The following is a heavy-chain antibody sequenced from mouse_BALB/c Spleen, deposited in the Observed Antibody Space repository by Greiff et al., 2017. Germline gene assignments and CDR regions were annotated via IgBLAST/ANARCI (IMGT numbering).Heavy chain of an antibody. CDR2: ISSGSSTI. J-gene: IGHJ4*01. CDR3: ARDEIYYYDSRHRDYATDY. Sequence: LVESGGGLVQPGGSRKLSCAASGFPFSSFGMHWVRQAPETGLEWVAYISSGSSTIYYADTVTGQFTISRDNPKNTLFLPMTSLRSDDTAMYYCARDEIYYYDSRHRDYATDYRGQ. V-gene: IGHV5-17*02. D-gene: IGHD1-1*01. CDR1: GFPFSSFG.